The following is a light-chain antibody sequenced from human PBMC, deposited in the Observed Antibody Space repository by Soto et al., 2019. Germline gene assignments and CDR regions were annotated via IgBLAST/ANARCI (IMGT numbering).Light chain of an antibody. V-gene: IGKV3-20*01. Sequence: EIVLTQSPGTLSLSPGERATLSCRASQSVSFSNLAWYQQKPGQAPRLLIYGASSRATGVPDRFSASGSGTDFTLTISRLEPEDFAVYYCQQYAKAPLTFGQGTKVDIK. CDR1: QSVSFSN. CDR3: QQYAKAPLT. CDR2: GAS. J-gene: IGKJ1*01.